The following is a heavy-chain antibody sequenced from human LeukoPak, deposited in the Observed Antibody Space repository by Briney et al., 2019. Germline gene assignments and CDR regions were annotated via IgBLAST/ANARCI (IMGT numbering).Heavy chain of an antibody. CDR1: GFTFSSYA. D-gene: IGHD5-12*01. CDR2: IGGSDGNT. V-gene: IGHV3-23*01. CDR3: AKVQYSDYDMNFDS. Sequence: SGGSLRLSCAASGFTFSSYAVSWVRQAPGMGLEWVSAIGGSDGNTYYADSVKGRFTISRDNSKNSLYLQINSLRADDTAVYYCAKVQYSDYDMNFDSWGQGTLVTVSS. J-gene: IGHJ4*02.